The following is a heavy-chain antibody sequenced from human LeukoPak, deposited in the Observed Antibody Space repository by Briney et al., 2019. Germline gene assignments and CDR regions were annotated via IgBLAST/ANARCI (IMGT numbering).Heavy chain of an antibody. V-gene: IGHV1-69*04. J-gene: IGHJ3*02. CDR3: ARPVVKGAFDI. CDR1: GGTFSSYA. CDR2: IIPILGIA. D-gene: IGHD3-22*01. Sequence: SVKVSCKASGGTFSSYAISWVRQAPGQGLEWMGRIIPILGIANYAQKFQGRVTITADNSTSTAYMELSSLRSEDTAVYYCARPVVKGAFDIWGQGTMVTVSS.